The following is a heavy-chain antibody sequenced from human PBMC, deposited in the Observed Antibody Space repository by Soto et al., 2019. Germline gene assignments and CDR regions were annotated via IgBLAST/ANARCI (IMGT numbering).Heavy chain of an antibody. CDR3: GRGVDCSGCGCYNYFDY. V-gene: IGHV4-30-4*01. CDR1: GGSISSGDYY. CDR2: ISYSGST. J-gene: IGHJ4*02. Sequence: QVQLQESGPGLVKPSQTLSLTCTVSGGSISSGDYYWSWIRQPPGKGLEWIGYISYSGSTYYNPSLKSRVTISVDATKNQFSLKLRSVTAADTAVYYCGRGVDCSGCGCYNYFDYWGQGTMVTVSS. D-gene: IGHD2-15*01.